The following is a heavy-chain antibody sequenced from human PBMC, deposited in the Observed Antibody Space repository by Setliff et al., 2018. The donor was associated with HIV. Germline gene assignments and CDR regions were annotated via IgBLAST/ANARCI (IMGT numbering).Heavy chain of an antibody. CDR2: ISTYSWNT. CDR3: ASGRGVISDMDV. CDR1: GYTFTNYG. Sequence: ASVKVSCKASGYTFTNYGISWVRQAPGQGLEWMGWISTYSWNTYYSQKLQGRVTITADKSTNTAYMELNSLNSEDTAVYYCASGRGVISDMDVWGKGTTVTVSS. J-gene: IGHJ6*03. D-gene: IGHD3-16*02. V-gene: IGHV1-18*01.